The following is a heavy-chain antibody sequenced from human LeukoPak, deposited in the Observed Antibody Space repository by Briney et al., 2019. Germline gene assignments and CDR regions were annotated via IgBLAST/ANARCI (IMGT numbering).Heavy chain of an antibody. Sequence: GGSLRLSCAASGFTFSSYSMNWVRQAPGKGLEWVSSISSSSSYIYYADSVKGRFTISRDNAKNSLYLQMNSLRAEDTAVYYCAKAYGSGSPVDYWGQGTLVTVSS. CDR1: GFTFSSYS. D-gene: IGHD3-10*01. CDR3: AKAYGSGSPVDY. CDR2: ISSSSSYI. J-gene: IGHJ4*02. V-gene: IGHV3-21*01.